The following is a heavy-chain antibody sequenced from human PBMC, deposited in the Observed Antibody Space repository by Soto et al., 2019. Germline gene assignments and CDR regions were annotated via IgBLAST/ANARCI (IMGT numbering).Heavy chain of an antibody. J-gene: IGHJ4*02. V-gene: IGHV3-33*01. Sequence: PGGSLRLSCAASGFTFSSYGMHWVRQAPGKGLEWVAVIWYDGSNKFYADSVKGRFTISRDNSKNTLYLQMNSLRAEDTAVYYCARDGADSDSWNGYYFDYWGQGTLVTVSS. CDR2: IWYDGSNK. CDR3: ARDGADSDSWNGYYFDY. CDR1: GFTFSSYG. D-gene: IGHD3-3*01.